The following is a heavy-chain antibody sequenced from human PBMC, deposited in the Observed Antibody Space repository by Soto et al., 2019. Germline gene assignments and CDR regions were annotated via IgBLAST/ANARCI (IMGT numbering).Heavy chain of an antibody. J-gene: IGHJ5*02. D-gene: IGHD3-22*01. Sequence: WASVKVSCKASGYTFTSYGISWVRQAPGQGLEWMGWIGAYNGNTNYAQRLQGRVTMTTDTSTSTAYMELRSLRSDDTAVYYCARDAGRGDSNSYYPNWFDTWGQGTLVTVSS. V-gene: IGHV1-18*01. CDR2: IGAYNGNT. CDR3: ARDAGRGDSNSYYPNWFDT. CDR1: GYTFTSYG.